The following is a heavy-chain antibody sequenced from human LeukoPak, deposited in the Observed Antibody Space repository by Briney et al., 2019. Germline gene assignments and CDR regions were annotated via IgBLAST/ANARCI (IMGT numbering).Heavy chain of an antibody. CDR2: IYYSGST. D-gene: IGHD6-13*01. CDR3: ARGIRPRAANYMDV. V-gene: IGHV4-39*01. J-gene: IGHJ6*03. Sequence: PETLSLTCTVSGGSISSSSYYWGWIRQPPGKGLEWIGSIYYSGSTYYNPSLKSRVTISVDTSKNQFSLKLSSVTAADTAVYYCARGIRPRAANYMDVWGKGTTVTVSS. CDR1: GGSISSSSYY.